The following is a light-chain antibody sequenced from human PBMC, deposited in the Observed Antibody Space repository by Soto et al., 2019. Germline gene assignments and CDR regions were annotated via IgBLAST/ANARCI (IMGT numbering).Light chain of an antibody. CDR1: QSISIS. V-gene: IGKV3-15*01. CDR2: GAS. J-gene: IGKJ4*01. CDR3: QQYNNWPLT. Sequence: EIVMTQSPATLSVSPGERATLSCRASQSISISLAWYQQKPGQSPRLLLYGASTRATGIPARFSGSGSGTEFTLTISSLQSEDFAVYYCQQYNNWPLTFGGGTKVEIK.